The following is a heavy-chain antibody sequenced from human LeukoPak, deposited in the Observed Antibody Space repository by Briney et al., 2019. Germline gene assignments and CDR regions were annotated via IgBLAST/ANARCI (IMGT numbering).Heavy chain of an antibody. CDR2: IYYSGST. J-gene: IGHJ4*02. V-gene: IGHV4-59*01. CDR1: GGSISSYY. D-gene: IGHD3-10*01. CDR3: ARGGITMVRGVIITPAFDY. Sequence: SETLSLTCTVSGGSISSYYWSWIRQPPGKGLECIGYIYYSGSTNYNPSLKSRVTISVDTSKNQFSLKLSSVTAADTAVYYCARGGITMVRGVIITPAFDYWGQGTLVTVSS.